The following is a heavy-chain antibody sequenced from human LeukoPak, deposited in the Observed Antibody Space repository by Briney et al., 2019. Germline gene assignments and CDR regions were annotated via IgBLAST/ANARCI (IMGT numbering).Heavy chain of an antibody. J-gene: IGHJ4*02. V-gene: IGHV1-18*01. Sequence: WASVRVSCKASGYTFTSYGISWVRQAPGEGLEWMGWISAYNGNRNYAQDFQGRVTMATDTSTSTAYMELRSLRSDDTAVYYCAKDRRYYGSGSYYKTKYYFDYWGQGTLVTVSS. CDR1: GYTFTSYG. CDR2: ISAYNGNR. CDR3: AKDRRYYGSGSYYKTKYYFDY. D-gene: IGHD3-10*01.